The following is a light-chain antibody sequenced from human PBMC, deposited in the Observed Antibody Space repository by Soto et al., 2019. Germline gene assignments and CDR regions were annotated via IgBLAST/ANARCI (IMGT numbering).Light chain of an antibody. V-gene: IGKV3-20*01. Sequence: EIVLAQSPGTLSLSPGERATLSCRASQSISSSSLAWYQQKPGQAPRLVIYAASNRATGIPNRFSGSGSGTAFPLTISRLEREDFVVYYCQQFGTSPLTFGGQTTLEI. CDR1: QSISSSS. CDR2: AAS. CDR3: QQFGTSPLT. J-gene: IGKJ4*01.